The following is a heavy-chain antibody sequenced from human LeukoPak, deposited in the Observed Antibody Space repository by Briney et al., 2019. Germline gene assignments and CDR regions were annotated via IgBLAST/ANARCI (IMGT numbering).Heavy chain of an antibody. D-gene: IGHD3-3*01. J-gene: IGHJ6*03. CDR3: ARDGPSRITTLGVVTSHYMDV. CDR2: ISNDASNK. Sequence: PGRSLKLSCAASGFTFSTSTMHWVRQAPGKGLEWVTLISNDASNKYYADSVKGRFTISRDNSKNTLYLQMNSLTSEDTAVYYCARDGPSRITTLGVVTSHYMDVWGKGTTVIASS. V-gene: IGHV3-30*04. CDR1: GFTFSTST.